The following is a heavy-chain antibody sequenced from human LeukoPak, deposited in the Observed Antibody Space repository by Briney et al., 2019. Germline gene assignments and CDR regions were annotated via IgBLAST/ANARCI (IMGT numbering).Heavy chain of an antibody. CDR3: ARENGGYYFDY. CDR2: IKWSGDRT. D-gene: IGHD2-8*01. Sequence: GGSLRLSCAASVFSIDDYVMIWVRQAPGKALEWVSGIKWSGDRTGYADSVKGRFTISRDNAKNSLYLQMNSLRAEDTALYYCARENGGYYFDYWGQGTLVTVSS. J-gene: IGHJ4*02. V-gene: IGHV3-20*04. CDR1: VFSIDDYV.